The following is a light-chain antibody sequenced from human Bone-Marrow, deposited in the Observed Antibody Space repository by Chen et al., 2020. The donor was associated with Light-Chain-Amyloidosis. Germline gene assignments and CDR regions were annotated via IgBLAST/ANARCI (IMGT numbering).Light chain of an antibody. J-gene: IGLJ3*02. Sequence: SYVLTQPSSFSVAPGQPATIACWGNNIGSTSVHWYQQTPGQAPLLVVYDERDRPSGIPDRLSGSNSGNTATLTISRVEAGDEADYYCQVWDRSSDRPVFGGGTKLTVL. V-gene: IGLV3-21*02. CDR3: QVWDRSSDRPV. CDR1: NIGSTS. CDR2: DER.